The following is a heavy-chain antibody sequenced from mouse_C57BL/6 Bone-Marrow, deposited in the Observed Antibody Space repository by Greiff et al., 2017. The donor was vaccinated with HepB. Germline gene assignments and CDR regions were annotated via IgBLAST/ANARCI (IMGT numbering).Heavy chain of an antibody. CDR2: ISDGGSYT. J-gene: IGHJ2*01. CDR1: GFTFSSYA. CDR3: AREGMSFDY. Sequence: EVQRVESGGGLVKPGGSLKLSCAASGFTFSSYAMSWVRQTPEKRLEWVATISDGGSYTYYPDNVKGRFTISRDNAKNNLYLQMSHLKSEDTAMYYCAREGMSFDYWGQGTTLTVSS. V-gene: IGHV5-4*01.